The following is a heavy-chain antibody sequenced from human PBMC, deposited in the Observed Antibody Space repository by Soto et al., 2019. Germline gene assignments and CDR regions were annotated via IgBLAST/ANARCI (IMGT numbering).Heavy chain of an antibody. D-gene: IGHD2-21*02. CDR2: ISSSSSYI. V-gene: IGHV3-21*01. Sequence: VQLVESGGGLVKPGGSLRLTCAASGFTFSSYSMTWVRQAPGKGLEWGSSISSSSSYIYYADSVKGRVTISRDNAKNSLYLQMNSLRAEDTAVYSCARAPWGGDSYGMDGWGQGTTVTVSS. CDR1: GFTFSSYS. CDR3: ARAPWGGDSYGMDG. J-gene: IGHJ6*02.